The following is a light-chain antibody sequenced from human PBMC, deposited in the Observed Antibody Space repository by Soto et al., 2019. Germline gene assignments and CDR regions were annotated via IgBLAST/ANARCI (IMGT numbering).Light chain of an antibody. CDR1: SSNIGSYNP. Sequence: QSVLTQPASVSGSPGQSITISCTGTSSNIGSYNPVSWYQQRPGKAPKLMIYDGDKRPSGVSTRCSGSKSGNTASLTISGLQAEDEADYYCCSYAGSPPWVFGGGTKLTVL. V-gene: IGLV2-23*01. J-gene: IGLJ3*02. CDR2: DGD. CDR3: CSYAGSPPWV.